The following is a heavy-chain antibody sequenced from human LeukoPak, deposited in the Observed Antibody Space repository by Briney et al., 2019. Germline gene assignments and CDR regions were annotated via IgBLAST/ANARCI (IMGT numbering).Heavy chain of an antibody. Sequence: ASVKVSCKASGYTFTSYAIHWVRQAPGQRLEWMGWINAGYGNTKYSQKFQGRVTITRDTSASTAYMELSSLRSEDTAVYYCARDQGGYCSSTSCYEEGFNWFDPWGQGSLVTVSS. D-gene: IGHD2-2*01. CDR3: ARDQGGYCSSTSCYEEGFNWFDP. J-gene: IGHJ5*02. CDR1: GYTFTSYA. V-gene: IGHV1-3*01. CDR2: INAGYGNT.